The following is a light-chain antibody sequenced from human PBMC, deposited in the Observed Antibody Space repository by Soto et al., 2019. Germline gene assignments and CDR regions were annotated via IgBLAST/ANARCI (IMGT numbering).Light chain of an antibody. Sequence: EIQMTQSPSSLSASVGDTVTITCRASQSISVNLNWYQQKPGKVPKLLIYAASNLQSGFPSSFSGSGSETDFALTISSLQPEDFATYYCQQSYITPYTFGQGTKLQIK. J-gene: IGKJ2*01. CDR1: QSISVN. V-gene: IGKV1-39*01. CDR3: QQSYITPYT. CDR2: AAS.